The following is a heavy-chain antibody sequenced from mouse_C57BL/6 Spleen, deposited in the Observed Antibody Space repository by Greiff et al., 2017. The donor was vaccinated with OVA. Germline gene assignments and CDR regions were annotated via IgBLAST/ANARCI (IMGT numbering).Heavy chain of an antibody. D-gene: IGHD2-3*01. CDR2: ISYDGSN. Sequence: DVQLQESGPGLVKPSQSLSLTCSVTGYSITSGYYWNWIRQFPGNKLEWMGYISYDGSNNYNPSLKNRISITRDTSKNQFFLKLNSVTTEDTATYYCAGFYDGLRWGQGTLVTVSA. J-gene: IGHJ3*02. CDR1: GYSITSGYY. CDR3: AGFYDGLR. V-gene: IGHV3-6*01.